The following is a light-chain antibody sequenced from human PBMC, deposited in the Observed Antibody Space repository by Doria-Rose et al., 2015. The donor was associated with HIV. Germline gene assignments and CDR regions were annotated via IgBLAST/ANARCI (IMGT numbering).Light chain of an antibody. CDR3: HQYGTSWT. CDR1: QSFSSTY. Sequence: TQSPGTLSLSPGERATLSCRASQSFSSTYLAWYQQKPGQALSLLIYDGSNRATGIPDRISASESVTDFTLTINRLEPEDYALYYCHQYGTSWTFGQGTKVEI. V-gene: IGKV3-20*01. J-gene: IGKJ1*01. CDR2: DGS.